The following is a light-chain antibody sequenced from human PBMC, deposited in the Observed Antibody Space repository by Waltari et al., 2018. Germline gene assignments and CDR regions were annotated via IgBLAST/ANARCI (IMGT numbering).Light chain of an antibody. CDR2: GAS. Sequence: EIVMTQSPATLPVSPGERATLSCRASQSVGTSLAWYQQRPGQAPRFLIYGASTRGTGIPASFSGSGSGTDFTLSISSLQSEDSAVYYCQQYNNWPYTFGQGTKLEIK. CDR1: QSVGTS. J-gene: IGKJ2*01. CDR3: QQYNNWPYT. V-gene: IGKV3-15*01.